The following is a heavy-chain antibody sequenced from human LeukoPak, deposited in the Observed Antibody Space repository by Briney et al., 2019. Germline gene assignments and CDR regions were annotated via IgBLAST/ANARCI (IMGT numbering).Heavy chain of an antibody. Sequence: GGSLGLSCVASGFTFSNWMHWVRQTPGKGLVWFSHINGDDSIINYADSVKGRFTISRDNAKNTLYLQMNSLRAEDTAVYYCVRDSSGSYWGQGTLVTVSS. CDR3: VRDSSGSY. J-gene: IGHJ4*02. CDR1: GFTFSNW. V-gene: IGHV3-74*01. CDR2: INGDDSII. D-gene: IGHD6-19*01.